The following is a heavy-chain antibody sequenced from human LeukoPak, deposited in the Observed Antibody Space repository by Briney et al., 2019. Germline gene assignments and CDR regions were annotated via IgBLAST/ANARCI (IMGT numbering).Heavy chain of an antibody. V-gene: IGHV6-1*01. CDR1: GDSVSSDSAA. D-gene: IGHD6-13*01. Sequence: SQTLSLTCAISGDSVSSDSAAWNWIRQSPSRGLEWLGRTYYRSKWYNDYAVSVKGRIAINPDTSKNQFSLQLNSVTPEDTAVYYCARAKGRSPLFDYWGQGTLVTVSS. J-gene: IGHJ4*02. CDR2: TYYRSKWYN. CDR3: ARAKGRSPLFDY.